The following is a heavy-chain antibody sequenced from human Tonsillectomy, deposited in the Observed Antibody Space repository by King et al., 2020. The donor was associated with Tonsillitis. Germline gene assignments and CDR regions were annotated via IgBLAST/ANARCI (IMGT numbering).Heavy chain of an antibody. J-gene: IGHJ4*02. CDR2: ISGSGSST. Sequence: VQLVESGGGLVQPGGSLRLSCVASGFTFSNYAMSWVRQAPGKGLEWVSVISGSGSSTYYADSVKGRFTISRANSKNTLYLQMNSLRAEDTAVYHCAKSNAVVVTAIRGAFDYWGQGTLVTVSS. V-gene: IGHV3-23*04. CDR3: AKSNAVVVTAIRGAFDY. D-gene: IGHD2-21*02. CDR1: GFTFSNYA.